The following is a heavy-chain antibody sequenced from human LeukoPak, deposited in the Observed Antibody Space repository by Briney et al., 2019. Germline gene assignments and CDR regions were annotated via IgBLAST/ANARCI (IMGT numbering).Heavy chain of an antibody. CDR2: MYLSGST. D-gene: IGHD3-22*01. V-gene: IGHV4-39*07. Sequence: SETLSLTCTVSGGSISSGGYYWGWIRQPPGKGLEWIGSMYLSGSTYYNPSLKSRVTMSVDTSKNQFSLKLSSVTAADTAVYYCARDLRDEYYYDSSGCLDYWGQGTLVTVSS. CDR3: ARDLRDEYYYDSSGCLDY. CDR1: GGSISSGGYY. J-gene: IGHJ4*02.